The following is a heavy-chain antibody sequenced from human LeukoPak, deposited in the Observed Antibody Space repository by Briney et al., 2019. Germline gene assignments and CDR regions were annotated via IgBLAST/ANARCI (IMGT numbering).Heavy chain of an antibody. Sequence: ASVTASSTASGYTFTSDDINWVRQASGQGRGWMGWRNPNSRNTGYAQNFQGRVTMTRNTSISTAYMELSSLRSEDTAVYYCARGPSGYSGYDFPNYGMDVWGQGTTVTVSS. D-gene: IGHD5-12*01. CDR3: ARGPSGYSGYDFPNYGMDV. CDR1: GYTFTSDD. V-gene: IGHV1-8*01. CDR2: RNPNSRNT. J-gene: IGHJ6*02.